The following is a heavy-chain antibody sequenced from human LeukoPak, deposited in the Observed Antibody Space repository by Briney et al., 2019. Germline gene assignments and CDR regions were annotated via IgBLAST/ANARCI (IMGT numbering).Heavy chain of an antibody. V-gene: IGHV4-34*01. CDR2: INNSGST. CDR1: GVSFSGYY. Sequence: SVTLSLTCAVYGVSFSGYYWNWIRQPPGKGLEWIGEINNSGSTNYNPSLKSRVTISRDTSKNQFSLKLSSVTAADTAVYYCARGRAFSDWGQGTLVTVSS. J-gene: IGHJ4*02. CDR3: ARGRAFSD.